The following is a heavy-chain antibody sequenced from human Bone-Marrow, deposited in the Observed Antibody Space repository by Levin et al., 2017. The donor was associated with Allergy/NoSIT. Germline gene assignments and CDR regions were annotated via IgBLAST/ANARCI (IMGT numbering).Heavy chain of an antibody. CDR2: IKDDGTA. Sequence: TGGSLRLSCAASGFIFNKAWMSWVRQPPGKGLEWVGRIKDDGTADYDPSVKGRFTILRDNSKNMLYLQMDSLKIEDTAVYYCTTGSNTIFTGGEDVWGQGTTVTVSS. CDR3: TTGSNTIFTGGEDV. CDR1: GFIFNKAW. D-gene: IGHD3-3*01. J-gene: IGHJ6*02. V-gene: IGHV3-15*01.